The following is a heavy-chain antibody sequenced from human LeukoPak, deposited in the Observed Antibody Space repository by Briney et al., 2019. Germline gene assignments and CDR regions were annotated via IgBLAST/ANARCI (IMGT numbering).Heavy chain of an antibody. Sequence: PGGSLRLSCAASGFTFSSYSMNWVRQAPGKGLEWVSYISSSSSTIYYADSVKGRFTISRDNAKNSLYLQMNSLRAEDTAVYHCARGGVSLVVVAATEIDYWGQGTLVTVSS. CDR3: ARGGVSLVVVAATEIDY. CDR1: GFTFSSYS. CDR2: ISSSSSTI. J-gene: IGHJ4*02. D-gene: IGHD2-15*01. V-gene: IGHV3-48*01.